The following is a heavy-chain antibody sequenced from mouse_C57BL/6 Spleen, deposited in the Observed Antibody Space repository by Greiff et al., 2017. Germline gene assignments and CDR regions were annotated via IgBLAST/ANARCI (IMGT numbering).Heavy chain of an antibody. CDR2: IYPSDSET. V-gene: IGHV1-61*01. D-gene: IGHD4-1*01. CDR1: GYTFTSYW. J-gene: IGHJ2*01. Sequence: VQLQQPGAELVRPGSSVKLSCKASGYTFTSYWMDWVKQRPGQGLEWIGNIYPSDSETHYNQKFKDKATLTVDKSSSTAYMQLSSLTSEDSAVYYCARAGVTGTDYWGQGTTLTVSS. CDR3: ARAGVTGTDY.